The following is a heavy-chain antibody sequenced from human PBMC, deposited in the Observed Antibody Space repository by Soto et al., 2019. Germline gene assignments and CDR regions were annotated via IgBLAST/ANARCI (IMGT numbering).Heavy chain of an antibody. J-gene: IGHJ3*02. CDR2: ISSSSSYI. CDR3: ATQIAKYGGDAFDI. D-gene: IGHD2-2*01. Sequence: GGSLRLSCAASGFTFSSYSMNWVRQAPGKGLEWVSSISSSSSYIYYADSVKGRFTISRDNAKNSLYLQMNSLRAEDTAVYYCATQIAKYGGDAFDIWGQGTMVTVSS. CDR1: GFTFSSYS. V-gene: IGHV3-21*01.